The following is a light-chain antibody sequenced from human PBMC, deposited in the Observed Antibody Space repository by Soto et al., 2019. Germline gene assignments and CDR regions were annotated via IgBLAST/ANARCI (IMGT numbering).Light chain of an antibody. CDR3: VSYAGGTYV. CDR2: DVN. Sequence: LTHPPSASGSPGQSVTISCTGTSSDVGGYIFVSWYQQHPGKAPKLMIYDVNKRPSGVPDRFSGSESDNTASLTVSGLQAEDEADYYCVSYAGGTYVFGTGTKVTVL. CDR1: SSDVGGYIF. J-gene: IGLJ1*01. V-gene: IGLV2-8*01.